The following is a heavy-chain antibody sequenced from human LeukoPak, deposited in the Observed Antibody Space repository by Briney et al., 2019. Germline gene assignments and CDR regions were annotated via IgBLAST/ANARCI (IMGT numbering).Heavy chain of an antibody. CDR2: INHSGST. CDR1: GKSFSGYY. J-gene: IGHJ4*02. CDR3: ARAPMRGYCSSTSCYRYYFDY. Sequence: PSETLSLTCTVYGKSFSGYYWTCIRQSPGKGLEWIGEINHSGSTNYNPSLKSRVTISVDTSKNQFSLKLSSVTAADTAVYYCARAPMRGYCSSTSCYRYYFDYWGQGTLVTVSS. V-gene: IGHV4-34*01. D-gene: IGHD2-2*01.